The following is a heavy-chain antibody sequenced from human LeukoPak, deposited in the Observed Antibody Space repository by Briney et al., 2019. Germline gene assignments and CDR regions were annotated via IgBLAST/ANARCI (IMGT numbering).Heavy chain of an antibody. CDR2: ISYDGSNK. V-gene: IGHV3-30*04. D-gene: IGHD3-10*02. CDR1: GFTFSGYA. CDR3: AELGITMIGGV. J-gene: IGHJ6*04. Sequence: GALRLSCAASGFTFSGYAMHWVRQAPGKGLEWVAVISYDGSNKYYADSVKGRFTISRDNAKNSLYLQMNSLRAEDTAVYYCAELGITMIGGVWGKGTTVTISS.